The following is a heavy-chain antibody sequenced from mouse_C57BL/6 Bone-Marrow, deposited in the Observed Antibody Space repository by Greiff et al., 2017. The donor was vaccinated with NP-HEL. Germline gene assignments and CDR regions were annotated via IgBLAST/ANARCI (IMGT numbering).Heavy chain of an antibody. J-gene: IGHJ2*01. V-gene: IGHV7-3*01. CDR3: ARYHYGNYFDY. Sequence: EVQVVESGGGLVQPGGSLSLSCAASGFTFTDYYMSWVRQPPGKALEWLGFIRNKANGYTTEYSASVKGRFTISRDNSQSILYLQMNALRAEDSATYYCARYHYGNYFDYWGQGTTLTVSS. CDR2: IRNKANGYTT. CDR1: GFTFTDYY. D-gene: IGHD2-1*01.